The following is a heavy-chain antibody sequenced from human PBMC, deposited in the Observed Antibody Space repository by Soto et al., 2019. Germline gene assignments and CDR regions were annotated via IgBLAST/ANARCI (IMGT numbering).Heavy chain of an antibody. CDR2: ISASTTFI. Sequence: EVQLVESGGGLVQPGGSLRLSCAASGFTFNTYPMNWVRQAPGKGLEWISYISASTTFISYADSVRGRFAIARDNAENSLALQMNSLRDEDTAVYYCAGASAYAFDIWGQGNMVTVSS. CDR3: AGASAYAFDI. D-gene: IGHD2-21*01. V-gene: IGHV3-48*02. J-gene: IGHJ3*02. CDR1: GFTFNTYP.